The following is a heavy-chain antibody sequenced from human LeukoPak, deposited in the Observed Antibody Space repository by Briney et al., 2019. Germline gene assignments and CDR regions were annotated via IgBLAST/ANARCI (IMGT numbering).Heavy chain of an antibody. CDR2: INHSGST. V-gene: IGHV4-34*01. CDR1: GGSFSGYY. D-gene: IGHD1-1*01. CDR3: ARGNWKDLDY. Sequence: SETLSLTCAVYGGSFSGYYWSWIRQPPGKGLEWIGEINHSGSTNYNPSLESRVTISVDTSKNQFSLKLSSVTAADTAVYYCARGNWKDLDYWGQGTLVTVSS. J-gene: IGHJ4*02.